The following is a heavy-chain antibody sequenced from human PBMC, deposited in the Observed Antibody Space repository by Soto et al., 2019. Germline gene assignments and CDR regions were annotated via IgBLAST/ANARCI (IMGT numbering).Heavy chain of an antibody. Sequence: ASVKVSCKASGYTFTSYGISWVRQAPGQGLEWMGWISAYNGNTNYAQKLQGRVTMTTDTSTSTAYMELRSLRSDDTAVYYCARPEMGRGSYYVNYYYSGMDVWGQGTRVTVSS. V-gene: IGHV1-18*01. CDR2: ISAYNGNT. J-gene: IGHJ6*02. CDR1: GYTFTSYG. CDR3: ARPEMGRGSYYVNYYYSGMDV. D-gene: IGHD1-26*01.